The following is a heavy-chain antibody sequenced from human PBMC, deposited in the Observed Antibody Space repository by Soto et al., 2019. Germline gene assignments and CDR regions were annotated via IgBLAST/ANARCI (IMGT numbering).Heavy chain of an antibody. J-gene: IGHJ4*02. V-gene: IGHV4-59*01. D-gene: IGHD2-2*02. CDR1: GGSLTGYY. CDR2: IYYSGSV. CDR3: ARGRFYNFPFDY. Sequence: SETLSLTCTVSGGSLTGYYWSWIRQPPGKGLEWVGYIYYSGSVTYNPSLKSRVTLSLDTSKSQFSLKLNSVTAADTAVYYCARGRFYNFPFDYWGQGTLVTVSS.